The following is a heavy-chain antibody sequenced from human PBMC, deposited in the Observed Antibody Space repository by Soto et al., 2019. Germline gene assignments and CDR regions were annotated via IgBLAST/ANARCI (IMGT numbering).Heavy chain of an antibody. J-gene: IGHJ4*02. D-gene: IGHD5-18*01. V-gene: IGHV3-23*05. CDR3: AKDAGYNDGFWLMDH. Sequence: GGSLRLSCTASGLPHSNFAMMWVRQAPGKGLECVSGIYGSGRGIEYADSVKGRFTISRDNSKNTVYLQMTDLRADDTAVYYCAKDAGYNDGFWLMDHWGQGTQVTVSS. CDR2: IYGSGRGI. CDR1: GLPHSNFA.